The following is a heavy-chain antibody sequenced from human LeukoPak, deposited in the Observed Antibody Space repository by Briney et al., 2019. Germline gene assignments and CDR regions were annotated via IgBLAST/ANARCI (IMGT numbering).Heavy chain of an antibody. CDR3: AKEAAFGGMGGAYYFDY. D-gene: IGHD1-26*01. CDR2: ISSDGSNK. CDR1: GFTFSNYG. J-gene: IGHJ4*02. Sequence: PGRSLRLSCAASGFTFSNYGIHWVRQAPGKGLEWVAVISSDGSNKYYAESVKGRFTISRDNSKNTLDLQMNSLRAEDTAVYYCAKEAAFGGMGGAYYFDYWGQGTLVTVSS. V-gene: IGHV3-30*18.